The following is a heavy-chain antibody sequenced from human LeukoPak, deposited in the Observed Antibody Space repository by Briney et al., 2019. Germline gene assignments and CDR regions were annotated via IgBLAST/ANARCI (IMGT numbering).Heavy chain of an antibody. D-gene: IGHD3-16*01. CDR1: GFTLSSYW. V-gene: IGHV3-74*01. Sequence: PGGSLRLSCAASGFTLSSYWMHWVRQAPGEGLVWVSRMNSDGSITNYADSVKGRFTISSGNTKSTLYLQMNSLRAEDTAVYYCARLRFWGHAYGMDVWGQGTTVTVSS. CDR2: MNSDGSIT. CDR3: ARLRFWGHAYGMDV. J-gene: IGHJ6*02.